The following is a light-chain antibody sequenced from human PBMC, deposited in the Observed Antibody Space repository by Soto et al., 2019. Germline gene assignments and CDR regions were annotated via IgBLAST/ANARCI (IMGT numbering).Light chain of an antibody. J-gene: IGKJ4*01. V-gene: IGKV3-20*01. CDR3: LQYGRSPHT. Sequence: EIVLTQSPGTLSLSPGERATLSCRASQSLSSNYLAWYQQKPGQAPRLLIYGASSRATGIPDRFSGSGSGTDFTLTISRLEPEDFAVYYCLQYGRSPHTFGGGTKVEIK. CDR2: GAS. CDR1: QSLSSNY.